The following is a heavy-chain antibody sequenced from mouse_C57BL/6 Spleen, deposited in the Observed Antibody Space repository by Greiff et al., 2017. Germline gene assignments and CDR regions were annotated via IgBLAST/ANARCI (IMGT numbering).Heavy chain of an antibody. CDR3: ARSHYGSTQYFDV. J-gene: IGHJ1*03. D-gene: IGHD1-1*01. Sequence: QVQLQQPGAELVKPGASVKLSCKASGYTFTSYWMHWVKQRPGQGLEWIGMIHPNSGSTNYNEKFKSKATLTVDKSSSTAYMQLSSLTSEDSAVYYCARSHYGSTQYFDVWGTEATVTVSS. CDR2: IHPNSGST. V-gene: IGHV1-64*01. CDR1: GYTFTSYW.